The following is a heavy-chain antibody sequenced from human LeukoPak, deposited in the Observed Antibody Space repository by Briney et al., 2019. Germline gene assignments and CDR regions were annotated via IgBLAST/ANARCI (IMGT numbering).Heavy chain of an antibody. D-gene: IGHD5-12*01. CDR1: GGTFSSHA. V-gene: IGHV1-69*05. CDR2: IIPIFGTT. Sequence: SVKVSCKASGGTFSSHAISWVRQAPGQGLEWVGGIIPIFGTTNYAQKFQGRVTITTDESTSTGYMELRSLRSDDTAVYYCARGDSGFDYGFDNWGQGTLVTVSS. J-gene: IGHJ4*02. CDR3: ARGDSGFDYGFDN.